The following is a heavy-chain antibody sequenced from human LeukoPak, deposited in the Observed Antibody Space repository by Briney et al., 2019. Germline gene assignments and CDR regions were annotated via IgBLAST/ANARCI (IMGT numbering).Heavy chain of an antibody. CDR2: IYSGGST. CDR1: GFTVSSNY. V-gene: IGHV3-53*01. D-gene: IGHD6-19*01. J-gene: IGHJ4*02. Sequence: GGSLRLSCAASGFTVSSNYMSWVRQAPGKGLEWVSVIYSGGSTYYADSVKGRFTISRGNSKNTLYLQMNSLRAEDTAVYYCARANVAVAGTLFENWGQGTLVTVSS. CDR3: ARANVAVAGTLFEN.